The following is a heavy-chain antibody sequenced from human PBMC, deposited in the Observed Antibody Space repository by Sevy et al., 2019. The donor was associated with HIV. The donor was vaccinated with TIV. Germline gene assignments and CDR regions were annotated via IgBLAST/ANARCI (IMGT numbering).Heavy chain of an antibody. CDR2: TSDDGSHK. CDR3: ARGENDDEFFQY. V-gene: IGHV3-30*04. J-gene: IGHJ1*01. Sequence: GGSLRLSCTVSGFILSNFAMHWVRQAPGKGLEWVAVTSDDGSHKYYADSVKGRFTVSRDNSRNILSLEMSSLRRDDTAVYYCARGENDDEFFQYWGQGALVTVSS. D-gene: IGHD1-26*01. CDR1: GFILSNFA.